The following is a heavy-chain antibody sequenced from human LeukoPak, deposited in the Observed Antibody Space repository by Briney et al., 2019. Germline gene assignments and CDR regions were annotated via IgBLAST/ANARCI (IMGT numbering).Heavy chain of an antibody. CDR2: IYYSGST. Sequence: PSETLSLTCTVSGGSISSYYWSWIRQPPGKGLEWIGYIYYSGSTNYNPSLKSRVTISVDTSKNQFSLKLSSVTAAETAVYYCARAPDSSGYYYEFSAFDIWGQGTMVTVSS. V-gene: IGHV4-59*01. D-gene: IGHD3-22*01. J-gene: IGHJ3*02. CDR1: GGSISSYY. CDR3: ARAPDSSGYYYEFSAFDI.